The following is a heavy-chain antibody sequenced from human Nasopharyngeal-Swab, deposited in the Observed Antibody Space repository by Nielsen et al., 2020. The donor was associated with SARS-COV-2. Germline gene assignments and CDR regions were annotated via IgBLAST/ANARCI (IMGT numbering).Heavy chain of an antibody. D-gene: IGHD3-22*01. V-gene: IGHV4-61*01. CDR3: ARGRYEYYYDSSGYYSDCYYMDV. Sequence: SETLSLTCTVSGGSVSSGSYYWSWTRQPPGKGLEWIGYIYYSGSTNYNPSLKSRVTISVDTSKNQFSLKLSSVTAADAAVYYCARGRYEYYYDSSGYYSDCYYMDVWGKGTTVTVSS. J-gene: IGHJ6*03. CDR1: GGSVSSGSYY. CDR2: IYYSGST.